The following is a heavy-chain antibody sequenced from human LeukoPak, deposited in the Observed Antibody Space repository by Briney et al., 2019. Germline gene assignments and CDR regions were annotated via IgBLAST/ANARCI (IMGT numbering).Heavy chain of an antibody. Sequence: GGSLRLPCAASGFLFSTYTVNWVRQAPGQGLEWVAALTAASGTRYYANSVKGRFTISRDNSKNTVFLQMNSLRVEDTAVYYCAKDKVPDGKWDIDYWGQGTLVTVSS. CDR1: GFLFSTYT. V-gene: IGHV3-23*01. D-gene: IGHD1-26*01. CDR2: LTAASGTR. J-gene: IGHJ4*02. CDR3: AKDKVPDGKWDIDY.